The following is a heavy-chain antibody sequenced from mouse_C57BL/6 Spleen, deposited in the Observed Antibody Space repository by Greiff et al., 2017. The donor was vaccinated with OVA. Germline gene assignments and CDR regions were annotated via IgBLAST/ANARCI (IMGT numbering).Heavy chain of an antibody. CDR1: GYAFSSSW. V-gene: IGHV1-82*01. Sequence: VKLQESGPELVKPGASVKISCKASGYAFSSSWMNWVKQRPGKGLEWIGRIYPGDGDTNYNGKFKGKATLTADKSSSTAYMQLSSLTSEDSAVYFCASLYDYDWYYAMDYWGQGTSVTVSS. CDR3: ASLYDYDWYYAMDY. CDR2: IYPGDGDT. J-gene: IGHJ4*01. D-gene: IGHD2-4*01.